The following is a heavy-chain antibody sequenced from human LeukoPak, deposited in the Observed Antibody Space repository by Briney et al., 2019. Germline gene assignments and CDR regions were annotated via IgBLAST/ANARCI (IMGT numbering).Heavy chain of an antibody. Sequence: ASVKVSCKTSGYTFTTYYIHWLRQAPGQGLEWMGVITPNDGRPTYAQKFQGRVTITTDESTSTAYMELSSLRSEDTAVYYCARGPQSPHGDYNQLDYWGQGTLVTVSS. J-gene: IGHJ4*02. CDR2: ITPNDGRP. CDR3: ARGPQSPHGDYNQLDY. V-gene: IGHV1-46*01. CDR1: GYTFTTYY. D-gene: IGHD4-17*01.